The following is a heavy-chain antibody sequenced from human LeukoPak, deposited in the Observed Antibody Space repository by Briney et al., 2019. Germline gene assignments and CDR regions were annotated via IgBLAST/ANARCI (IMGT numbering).Heavy chain of an antibody. CDR2: INWNGGST. Sequence: GGSLRLSCAASGFTFDDYGMSWVRQAPGKGLEWVSGINWNGGSTGYADSVKGRFTISRDNAKNSLYLQMNSLRAEDTALYYCARVPRGEQGVGPNYYYYYGMDVWGQGTAVTVSS. D-gene: IGHD3-16*01. CDR1: GFTFDDYG. J-gene: IGHJ6*02. V-gene: IGHV3-20*04. CDR3: ARVPRGEQGVGPNYYYYYGMDV.